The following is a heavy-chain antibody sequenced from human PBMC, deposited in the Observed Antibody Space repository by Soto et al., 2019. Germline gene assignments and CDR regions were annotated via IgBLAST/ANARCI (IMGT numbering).Heavy chain of an antibody. D-gene: IGHD3-22*01. CDR2: ISWDGGST. CDR3: AKVFSAYYYDSSGYSHFDY. CDR1: GFTFDDYA. J-gene: IGHJ4*02. V-gene: IGHV3-43D*04. Sequence: SLRLSCAASGFTFDDYAMHWVRQAPGKGLEWVSLISWDGGSTYYADSVKGRFTISRDNSKNSLYLQMNSLRAEDTALYYCAKVFSAYYYDSSGYSHFDYWGQGTLVTVSS.